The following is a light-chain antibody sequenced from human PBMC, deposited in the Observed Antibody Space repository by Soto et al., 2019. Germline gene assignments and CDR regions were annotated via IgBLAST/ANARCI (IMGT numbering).Light chain of an antibody. CDR3: QQSYSTLRYT. V-gene: IGKV1-39*01. CDR2: AAS. J-gene: IGKJ2*01. Sequence: DIQMTQSPSSLSAAVGDRVTITCRASQSVSGYLNWYQQKPGKAPNLLIYAASSLQSGVPSRFSGSGSGTDFTLTISSLQPEDFETYYCQQSYSTLRYTFGQGTKLEIK. CDR1: QSVSGY.